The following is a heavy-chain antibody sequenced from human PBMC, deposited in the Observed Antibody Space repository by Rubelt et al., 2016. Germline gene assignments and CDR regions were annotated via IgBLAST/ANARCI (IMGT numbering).Heavy chain of an antibody. CDR1: GFSLSTSGVG. V-gene: IGHV2-5*02. Sequence: QITLKESGPTLVKPTQTLTLTCTFSGFSLSTSGVGVGWIRQPPGKALEWLALIYWDDDKRYSPSLKSRLTINKDTSKNQVVLTMTNMDPVDTATYYCARRSLAVAGTSEENWGQGTLVTVSS. D-gene: IGHD6-19*01. CDR3: ARRSLAVAGTSEEN. J-gene: IGHJ4*02. CDR2: IYWDDDK.